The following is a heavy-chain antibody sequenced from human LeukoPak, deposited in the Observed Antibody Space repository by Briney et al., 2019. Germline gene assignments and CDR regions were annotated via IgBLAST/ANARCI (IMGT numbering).Heavy chain of an antibody. Sequence: GGSLRLSCAASGFTFSSYWMSWVRQAPGKGLEWVANIKQDGSEKYYVDSVKGRFTISRDNAKNSLYLQMNSLRAEDTAVYYCARDTKEQWLVIRRYYYYYYMDVWGKGTTVTVSS. J-gene: IGHJ6*03. CDR3: ARDTKEQWLVIRRYYYYYYMDV. CDR2: IKQDGSEK. CDR1: GFTFSSYW. V-gene: IGHV3-7*01. D-gene: IGHD6-19*01.